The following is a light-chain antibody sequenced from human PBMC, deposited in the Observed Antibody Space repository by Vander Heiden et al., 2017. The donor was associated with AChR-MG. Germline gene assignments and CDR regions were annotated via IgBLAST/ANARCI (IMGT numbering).Light chain of an antibody. Sequence: QSVLTPPPSVSGAPGQRVPLPCTGSSSNIGAGYDVHWYQQLPGTAPKLLIYGNSNRPSGVPDRFSGSKSGTSASLAITGLQAEDEADYYCHSYDSSLSGSVFGGGTKLTVL. V-gene: IGLV1-40*01. CDR1: SSNIGAGYD. CDR3: HSYDSSLSGSV. J-gene: IGLJ2*01. CDR2: GNS.